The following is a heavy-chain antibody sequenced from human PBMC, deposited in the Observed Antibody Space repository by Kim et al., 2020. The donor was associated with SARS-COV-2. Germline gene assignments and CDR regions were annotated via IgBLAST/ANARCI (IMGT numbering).Heavy chain of an antibody. J-gene: IGHJ4*02. V-gene: IGHV3-23*01. CDR2: ISGSGDST. CDR1: GFTFSSYA. D-gene: IGHD2-15*01. CDR3: AKRYCSGGDCATNPRPPDY. Sequence: GGSLRLSCAASGFTFSSYAMSWVRQAPGKGLEWVSAISGSGDSTYYADSVKGRFTISRDNPKSTLFLQMNSLRAEDAAVYYCAKRYCSGGDCATNPRPPDYWGQGTLVTVSS.